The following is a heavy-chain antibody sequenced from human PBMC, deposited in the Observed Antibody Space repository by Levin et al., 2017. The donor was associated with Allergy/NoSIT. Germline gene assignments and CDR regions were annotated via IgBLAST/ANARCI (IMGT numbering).Heavy chain of an antibody. CDR1: GGSISSYY. Sequence: SQTLSLTCTVSGGSISSYYWSWIRPPPGKGLEWIGYIYYSGSTNYNPSLKSRVTISVDTSKNQFSLKLSSVTAADTAVYYCATEGKGAFDIWGQGTMVTVSS. J-gene: IGHJ3*02. D-gene: IGHD3-10*01. V-gene: IGHV4-59*01. CDR3: ATEGKGAFDI. CDR2: IYYSGST.